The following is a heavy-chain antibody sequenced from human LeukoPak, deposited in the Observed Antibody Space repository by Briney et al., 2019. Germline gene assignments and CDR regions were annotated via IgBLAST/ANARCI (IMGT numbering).Heavy chain of an antibody. V-gene: IGHV3-23*01. Sequence: PGRSLRLSCAASGFTFSYNAMSCVRQAPGKGLEWVSAISGSGGSKYYADSVKGRFTVARDNSKNTLYLQLNSLRAEDTAVYYCVKTLGHCASTRCYDYWGQGTLVPVSS. J-gene: IGHJ4*02. CDR2: ISGSGGSK. CDR1: GFTFSYNA. CDR3: VKTLGHCASTRCYDY. D-gene: IGHD2-2*01.